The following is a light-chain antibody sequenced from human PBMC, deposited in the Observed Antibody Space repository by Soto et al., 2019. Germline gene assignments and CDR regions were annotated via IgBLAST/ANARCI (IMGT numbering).Light chain of an antibody. CDR3: QVWDSSGDDTSDRTSNRWV. CDR2: DDT. V-gene: IGLV3-21*02. CDR1: NIGNES. J-gene: IGLJ3*02. Sequence: SSELTQPPSVSVAPGQTAMVTCGGNNIGNESVHWYQQRPGQAPVLVVYDDTDRPSGIPERFSGSKSGITATLTISRVEAGDEADYYCQVWDSSGDDTSDRTSNRWVFGGGTKLTVL.